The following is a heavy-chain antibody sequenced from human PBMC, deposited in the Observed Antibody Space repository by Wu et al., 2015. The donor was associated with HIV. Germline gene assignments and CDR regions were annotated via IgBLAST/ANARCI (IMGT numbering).Heavy chain of an antibody. CDR3: ARDFKGARGNYYYYMDV. Sequence: QVQLVQSGAEVKKPGASVKVSCKASGYTFTSYYMHWVRQAPGQGLEWMGIINPSGGSTSYAQKFQGRVTMTRDTSTSTVYMELSSLRSEDTAVYYCARDFKGARGNYYYYMDVVGQRDHGHRLL. CDR2: INPSGGST. J-gene: IGHJ6*03. V-gene: IGHV1-46*03. D-gene: IGHD1-26*01. CDR1: GYTFTSYY.